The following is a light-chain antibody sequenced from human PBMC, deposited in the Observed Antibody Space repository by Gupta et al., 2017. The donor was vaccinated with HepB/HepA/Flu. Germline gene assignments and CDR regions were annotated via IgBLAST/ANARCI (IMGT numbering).Light chain of an antibody. V-gene: IGKV3-20*01. Sequence: EIVLTHSPGTLSLSPGDRATLSGRASKSVSSNYLAWYQQRPGQEPRLLIYGASRRATGIPDRFSGSGSGTDFILTISRLEPEDFVVYYCQQYCRSPISVGHGTNVDV. CDR1: KSVSSNY. J-gene: IGKJ3*01. CDR2: GAS. CDR3: QQYCRSPIS.